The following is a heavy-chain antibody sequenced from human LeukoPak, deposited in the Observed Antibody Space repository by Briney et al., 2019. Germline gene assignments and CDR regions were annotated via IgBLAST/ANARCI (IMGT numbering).Heavy chain of an antibody. V-gene: IGHV1-46*01. D-gene: IGHD2-8*01. CDR3: ASDSPKDIVLSDYYYYGMDV. Sequence: ASVKVSCKASGYTITSYYMHWVRQAPGQGLEWMGIINPSGGSTSYAQKFQGRVTMTRDTSTSTVYMELSSLRSEDTAVYYCASDSPKDIVLSDYYYYGMDVWGQGTTVTVSS. J-gene: IGHJ6*02. CDR2: INPSGGST. CDR1: GYTITSYY.